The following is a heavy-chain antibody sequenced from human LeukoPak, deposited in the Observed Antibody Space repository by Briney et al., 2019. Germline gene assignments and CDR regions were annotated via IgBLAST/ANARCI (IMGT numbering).Heavy chain of an antibody. Sequence: PGGSLRLSCAASGFSFSTYSMNWVRQAPGKGLEWVSYISSSSSTIYYADSVKGRFTISRDNAKNSLYLQMNSLRVEDTAIYYCAKSYDFWTGPPGDWGQGTLVTVSS. V-gene: IGHV3-48*04. D-gene: IGHD3-3*01. CDR3: AKSYDFWTGPPGD. J-gene: IGHJ4*02. CDR2: ISSSSSTI. CDR1: GFSFSTYS.